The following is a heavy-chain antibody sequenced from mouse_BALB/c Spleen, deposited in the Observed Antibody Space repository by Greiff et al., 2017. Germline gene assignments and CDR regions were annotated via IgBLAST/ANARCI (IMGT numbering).Heavy chain of an antibody. D-gene: IGHD3-2*02. CDR3: ARSGPLMDY. V-gene: IGHV1S137*01. Sequence: VQLQQSGAELVRPGVSVKISCKGSGYTFTDYAMHWVKQSHAKSLEWIGVISTYYGDASYNQKFKGKATMTVDKSSSTAYMELARLTSEDSAIYYCARSGPLMDYWGQGTSVTVSS. CDR2: ISTYYGDA. J-gene: IGHJ4*01. CDR1: GYTFTDYA.